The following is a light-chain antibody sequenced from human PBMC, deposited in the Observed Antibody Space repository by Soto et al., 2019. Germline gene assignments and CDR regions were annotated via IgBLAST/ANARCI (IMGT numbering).Light chain of an antibody. CDR1: QSVSSSY. V-gene: IGKV3-20*01. CDR2: GAS. J-gene: IGKJ1*01. CDR3: QQYGSTPRT. Sequence: IVLTQSPGTLSFSPVEIATLSFMASQSVSSSYLAWYQQKPGQAPRLLIYGASSRATGIPDRFSGSGSGTDFTLTISKLEPEDFAVYYCQQYGSTPRTFGQGTKVDIK.